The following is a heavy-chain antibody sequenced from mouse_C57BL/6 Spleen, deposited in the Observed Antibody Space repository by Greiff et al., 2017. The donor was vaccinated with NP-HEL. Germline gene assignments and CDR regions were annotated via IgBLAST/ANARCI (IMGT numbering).Heavy chain of an antibody. Sequence: VKLQESGPELVKPGASVKISCKASGYAFSSSWMNWVKQRPGKGLEWIGRIYPGDGDTNYNGKFKGKATLTADKSSSTAYMQLSSLTSEDSAVYFCARDSSGHYYAMDYWGQGTSVTVSS. V-gene: IGHV1-82*01. CDR1: GYAFSSSW. CDR2: IYPGDGDT. D-gene: IGHD3-2*02. CDR3: ARDSSGHYYAMDY. J-gene: IGHJ4*01.